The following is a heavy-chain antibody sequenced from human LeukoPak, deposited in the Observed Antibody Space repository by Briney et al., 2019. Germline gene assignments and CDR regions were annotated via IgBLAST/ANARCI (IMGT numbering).Heavy chain of an antibody. CDR1: AGSISSSSYY. J-gene: IGHJ5*02. D-gene: IGHD2-2*01. Sequence: PSQTLSLTCTVSAGSISSSSYYSGWIRQPPGKGLEWIGIINYSGSTYYNPSLKSRLTISVDTSKNQFSLKLSSVTATDTAVYYCARRGYCSSTSCYEYWFDPWGQGTLVTVSS. CDR2: INYSGST. V-gene: IGHV4-39*01. CDR3: ARRGYCSSTSCYEYWFDP.